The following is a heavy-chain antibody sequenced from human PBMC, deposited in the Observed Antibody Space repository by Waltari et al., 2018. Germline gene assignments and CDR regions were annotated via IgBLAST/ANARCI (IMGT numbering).Heavy chain of an antibody. CDR1: GGSFSGYY. CDR3: AKNGKSSSSGYYYYYMDV. D-gene: IGHD6-6*01. CDR2: INHSGST. Sequence: QVQLQQWGAGLLKPSETLSLTCAVYGGSFSGYYWSWIRQPPGKGLEWIGEINHSGSTNYNPSLKSRVTISVDTSKNQFSLKLSSVTAEDTAVYYCAKNGKSSSSGYYYYYMDVWGKGTTVTVSS. J-gene: IGHJ6*03. V-gene: IGHV4-34*01.